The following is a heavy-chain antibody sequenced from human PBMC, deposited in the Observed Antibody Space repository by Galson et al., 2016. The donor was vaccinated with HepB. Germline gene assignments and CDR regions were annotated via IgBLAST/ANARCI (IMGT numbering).Heavy chain of an antibody. CDR2: ISPTSTYI. D-gene: IGHD1-26*01. V-gene: IGHV3-21*01. J-gene: IGHJ4*02. CDR1: GFTFNRYT. Sequence: SLRLSCAASGFTFNRYTMNWVRQAPGKGLEWNSSISPTSTYIYYAASLKGRFTISRDNAKNSVYLQMNSLRGDDTAVYYGARDGRVGAKDFDSWGQGTLVTVSS. CDR3: ARDGRVGAKDFDS.